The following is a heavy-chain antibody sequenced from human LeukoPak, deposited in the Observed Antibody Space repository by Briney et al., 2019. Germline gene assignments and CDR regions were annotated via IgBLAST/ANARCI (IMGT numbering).Heavy chain of an antibody. V-gene: IGHV1-46*03. CDR1: GYTFTSYY. CDR2: INPSGGST. Sequence: GASVKVSCKASGYTFTSYYMHWVRQAPGQGLEWMGIINPSGGSTSYAQKFQGRVTMTRDTSTSTVYMELSSLRSEDTAVYYCASSGSIVGATHDAFDIWAKGQWSPSLQ. J-gene: IGHJ3*02. D-gene: IGHD1-26*01. CDR3: ASSGSIVGATHDAFDI.